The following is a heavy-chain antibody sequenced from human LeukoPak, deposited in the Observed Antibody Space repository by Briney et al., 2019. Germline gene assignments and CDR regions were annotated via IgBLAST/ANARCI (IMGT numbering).Heavy chain of an antibody. CDR1: GFSFSIYN. D-gene: IGHD5-18*01. CDR3: ARDRVQIWSYVGTFGF. J-gene: IGHJ4*02. V-gene: IGHV3-30*03. Sequence: GGSLRLSCAASGFSFSIYNMHWVRQDPGKGLEWLGVISFDGKNIEYPDSVQGRFTISRDISKNTLYLQMNRLRAEDTAVYYCARDRVQIWSYVGTFGFWGQGALVTVSS. CDR2: ISFDGKNI.